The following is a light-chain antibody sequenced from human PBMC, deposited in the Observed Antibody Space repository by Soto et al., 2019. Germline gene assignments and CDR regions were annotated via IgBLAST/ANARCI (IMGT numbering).Light chain of an antibody. CDR1: SSNIGAGYD. V-gene: IGLV1-40*01. CDR3: QSYDTSLSGVV. J-gene: IGLJ2*01. CDR2: GHS. Sequence: QSVLTQPPSVSGAPGQRVTISCTGSSSNIGAGYDVHWYQQLPGTAPKLLIYGHSNRPSGVPDRFSDSKSGTSASLAITGLQAEDEADYFCQSYDTSLSGVVFGGRTKLTVL.